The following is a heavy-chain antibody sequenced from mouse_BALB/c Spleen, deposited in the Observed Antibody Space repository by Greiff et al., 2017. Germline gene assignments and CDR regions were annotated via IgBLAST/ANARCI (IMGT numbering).Heavy chain of an antibody. D-gene: IGHD2-1*01. J-gene: IGHJ4*01. CDR3: ARYLYYLYAMDY. V-gene: IGHV5-9*03. CDR2: ISSGGGNT. Sequence: EVQLVESGGGLVKPGGSLKLSCAASGFTFSSYAMSWVRQSPEKRLEWVAEISSGGGNTYYPDSVKGRFTISRDNAKNNLYLQMSSLRSEDTALYYCARYLYYLYAMDYWGQGTSVTVSS. CDR1: GFTFSSYA.